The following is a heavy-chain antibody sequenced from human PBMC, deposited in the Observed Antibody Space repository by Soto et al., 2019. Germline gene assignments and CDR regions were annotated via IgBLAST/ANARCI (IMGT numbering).Heavy chain of an antibody. V-gene: IGHV1-46*01. CDR3: AKPQIARHYYYGMEV. J-gene: IGHJ6*02. Sequence: QVQLVQSGAEVKKPGASVKVSCKASGYTFTNFYMHWVRQAPGQGLEWMGIINPSGTTTDYAQKFQGRVTMTRDTSTSTYYMELSSLRSEDTAVYYCAKPQIARHYYYGMEVWGQGTAVTVPS. CDR2: INPSGTTT. CDR1: GYTFTNFY.